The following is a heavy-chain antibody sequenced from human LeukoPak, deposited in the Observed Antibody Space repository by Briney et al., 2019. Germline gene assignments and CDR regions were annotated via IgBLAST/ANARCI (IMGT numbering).Heavy chain of an antibody. CDR3: ARIPYSSGWFDAFDI. CDR1: GYTFTSYG. V-gene: IGHV1-18*04. J-gene: IGHJ3*02. Sequence: ASVKVSCKASGYTFTSYGISWVRQAPGQGLEWMGWIGAYNGNTNYAQKLQGRVTMTTDTSTSTAYMELRSLRSDDTAVYYCARIPYSSGWFDAFDIWGQGTMVTVSS. D-gene: IGHD6-19*01. CDR2: IGAYNGNT.